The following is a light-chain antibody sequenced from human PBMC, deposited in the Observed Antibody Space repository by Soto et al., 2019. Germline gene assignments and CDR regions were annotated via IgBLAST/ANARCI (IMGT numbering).Light chain of an antibody. Sequence: ETMMTQSPATVSVSPGEGATLSCRASQSVGSNLAWYQQRPGQAPRLLIYGASTRATGIPARFSGSGSGTEFTLTISGLQSEDFAVYYCQQYNNWPPHTFGQGTKLEIK. J-gene: IGKJ2*01. V-gene: IGKV3-15*01. CDR1: QSVGSN. CDR3: QQYNNWPPHT. CDR2: GAS.